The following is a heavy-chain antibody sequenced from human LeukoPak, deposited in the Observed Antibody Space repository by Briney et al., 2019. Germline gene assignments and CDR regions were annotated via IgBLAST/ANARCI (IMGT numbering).Heavy chain of an antibody. J-gene: IGHJ4*02. CDR1: EFVFSNYG. Sequence: GGSLRLSCAASEFVFSNYGIHWIRQSPDKRLQWVAFIRYDGNNGYYADFVKGRFALSRDNSKNTAYLHLNSLRAEDTAVYYCAKDASSPVIDYWGQGTLVTVSS. CDR3: AKDASSPVIDY. CDR2: IRYDGNNG. D-gene: IGHD2-21*01. V-gene: IGHV3-30*02.